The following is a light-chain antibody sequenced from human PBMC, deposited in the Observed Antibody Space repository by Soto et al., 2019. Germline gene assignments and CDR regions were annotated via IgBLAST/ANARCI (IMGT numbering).Light chain of an antibody. CDR3: SSYRSDSTLV. Sequence: QSALTQPASVSGSPGQSITFSCTGTSSDVGGYNSVSWYQQHPGKAPKLMIYEVSNRPSGVSNRFSGAKSGNTASLTISVLQAEDEADYYCSSYRSDSTLVFGGGTKLTVL. V-gene: IGLV2-14*01. CDR1: SSDVGGYNS. CDR2: EVS. J-gene: IGLJ2*01.